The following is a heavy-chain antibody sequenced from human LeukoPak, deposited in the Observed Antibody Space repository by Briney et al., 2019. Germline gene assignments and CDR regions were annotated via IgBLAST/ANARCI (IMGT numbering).Heavy chain of an antibody. Sequence: GGSLRLSCAASGFTFSSYAMHWVRQAPGKGLEWVAVISYDGSNKYYADSVKGRFTISRDNSKNTLYLQMNSLRAEDTAVYYCARGPPEYYYMDVWGKGTTVIVSS. CDR3: ARGPPEYYYMDV. CDR1: GFTFSSYA. J-gene: IGHJ6*03. CDR2: ISYDGSNK. V-gene: IGHV3-30*01.